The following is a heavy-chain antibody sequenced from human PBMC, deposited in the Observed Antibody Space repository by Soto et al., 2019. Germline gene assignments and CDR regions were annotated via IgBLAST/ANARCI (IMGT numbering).Heavy chain of an antibody. D-gene: IGHD1-26*01. J-gene: IGHJ6*02. CDR3: ARVGSGSYYADYYYGMDV. Sequence: PSATLSLTCAVYGGSFSGYYWSWIRQPPGKGLEWIGEINHSGSTNYNPSLKSRVTISVDTSKNQFSLKLSSVTAADTAVYYCARVGSGSYYADYYYGMDVWGQGTTVTVSS. CDR2: INHSGST. CDR1: GGSFSGYY. V-gene: IGHV4-34*01.